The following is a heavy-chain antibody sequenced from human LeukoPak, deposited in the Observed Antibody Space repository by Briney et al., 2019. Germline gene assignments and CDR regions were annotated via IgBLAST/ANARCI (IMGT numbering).Heavy chain of an antibody. CDR2: ISYDGGSE. Sequence: GGSLRLSCAASGFTFSSYGMHWVRQAPGKGLERVAVISYDGGSEYYADSVKGRFTISRDNSKNTLYLQMISLSSEDTAVYYFAKGPGSGIPPHYFDYWGQGTLVTVSS. J-gene: IGHJ4*02. V-gene: IGHV3-30*18. D-gene: IGHD3-10*01. CDR1: GFTFSSYG. CDR3: AKGPGSGIPPHYFDY.